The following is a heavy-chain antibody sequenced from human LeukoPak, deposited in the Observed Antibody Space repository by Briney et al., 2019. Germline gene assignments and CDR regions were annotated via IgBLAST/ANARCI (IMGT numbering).Heavy chain of an antibody. CDR2: ISGSGGST. Sequence: GGSLRLSCAASGFTFSRYAMHWVRQAPGKGLEWVSDISGSGGSTYYADSVKGRFTISRDNSKNALYLQMNRLRAEDTAVYYCASRGYTVTTPLDYWGQGTLVTVSS. CDR1: GFTFSRYA. D-gene: IGHD4-17*01. CDR3: ASRGYTVTTPLDY. J-gene: IGHJ4*02. V-gene: IGHV3-23*01.